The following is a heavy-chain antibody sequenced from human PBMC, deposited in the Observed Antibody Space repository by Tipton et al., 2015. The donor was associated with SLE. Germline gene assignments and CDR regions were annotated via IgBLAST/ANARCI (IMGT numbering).Heavy chain of an antibody. Sequence: SLRLSCAASGFTFSDYYMSWIRQAPGKGLEWVSYISSRGPAIYYADSVKGRFTISRDNAKNSLYLQMNSLRAEDTAVYYCARGGDSDAFDIWGQGTLVAVSS. CDR2: ISSRGPAI. D-gene: IGHD2-21*02. J-gene: IGHJ3*02. V-gene: IGHV3-11*04. CDR3: ARGGDSDAFDI. CDR1: GFTFSDYY.